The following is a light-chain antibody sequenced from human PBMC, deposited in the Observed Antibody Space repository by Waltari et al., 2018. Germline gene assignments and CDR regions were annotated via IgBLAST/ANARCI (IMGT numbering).Light chain of an antibody. CDR3: QQYYDWPPWT. J-gene: IGKJ1*01. CDR2: GAF. Sequence: EIVMTQSPATLSVSPGERATLSCRASQSVSGHLSWYQQKPGQAPRLIIHGAFTSATGIPARFSGSGSGTEFSLTSSSLQFEDFAIYYCQQYYDWPPWTFGQGTKVEL. CDR1: QSVSGH. V-gene: IGKV3D-15*01.